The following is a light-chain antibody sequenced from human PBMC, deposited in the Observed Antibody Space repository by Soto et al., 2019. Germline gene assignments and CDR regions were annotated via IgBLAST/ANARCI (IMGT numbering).Light chain of an antibody. CDR2: EGS. CDR1: SSDVGSYNL. J-gene: IGLJ2*01. CDR3: CSYTRSATLV. Sequence: QSALTQPASVSGSPGQSITISCTGTSSDVGSYNLVSWYQQHPGTVPKLVIYEGSKRPAGVSSRFSASKSGNTAFLAISGLQPEDEADYYCCSYTRSATLVFGVGTKVTVL. V-gene: IGLV2-23*01.